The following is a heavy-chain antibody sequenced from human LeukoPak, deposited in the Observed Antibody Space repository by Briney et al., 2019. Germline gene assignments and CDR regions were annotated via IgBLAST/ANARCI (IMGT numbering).Heavy chain of an antibody. J-gene: IGHJ4*02. CDR1: GFTFSSYS. CDR2: ISSSSSYI. Sequence: GGSLRLSCASSGFTFSSYSMNWVRQAPGKGLEWVSSISSSSSYIYYADSVKGRFTISRDNAKNSLYLQMNSLRAEDTAVYYCARDHGDYVIDYWGRGTLVTVSS. D-gene: IGHD4-17*01. CDR3: ARDHGDYVIDY. V-gene: IGHV3-21*01.